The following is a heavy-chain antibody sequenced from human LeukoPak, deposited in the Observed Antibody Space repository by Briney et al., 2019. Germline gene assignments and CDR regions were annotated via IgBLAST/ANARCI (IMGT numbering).Heavy chain of an antibody. J-gene: IGHJ4*02. CDR3: ARSDDSSDYSFNTFDY. CDR2: IRYDGSNK. D-gene: IGHD3-22*01. CDR1: GFTFSSYG. Sequence: PGGSLRLSCAASGFTFSSYGIRWVRQAPGKGLEWVAFIRYDGSNKYYADSVKGRFTISRDNSKNTLYLQMNSLRAEDTAVYYCARSDDSSDYSFNTFDYWGQGTLVTVSS. V-gene: IGHV3-30*02.